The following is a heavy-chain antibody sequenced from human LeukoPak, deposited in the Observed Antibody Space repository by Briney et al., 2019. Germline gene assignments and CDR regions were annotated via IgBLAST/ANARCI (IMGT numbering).Heavy chain of an antibody. CDR3: AKPAISSRGWYYDY. Sequence: GGSLRLSCAASGFTFSSYAMTWVRQAPGKGLQWVSAVSGSGAHTYYADSVKGRFTISRDNSKNTLYLQMNSLRAEDTAVYYCAKPAISSRGWYYDYWGQGTLVTVSS. D-gene: IGHD6-19*01. CDR2: VSGSGAHT. J-gene: IGHJ4*02. CDR1: GFTFSSYA. V-gene: IGHV3-23*01.